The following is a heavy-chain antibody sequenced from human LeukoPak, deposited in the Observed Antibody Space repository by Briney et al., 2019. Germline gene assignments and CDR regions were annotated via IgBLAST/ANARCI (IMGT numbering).Heavy chain of an antibody. Sequence: GGSLRLSCAASGFTLSSYSMNWVRQAPGKGLVWVSRINSDGRSTSYADSVKGRFTISRDNAKNTLYLQMNSLRAEDTAVYYCARIGVRGVFLGRMGTYYFDYWGQGTLVTVSS. CDR3: ARIGVRGVFLGRMGTYYFDY. J-gene: IGHJ4*02. D-gene: IGHD3-10*01. CDR1: GFTLSSYS. CDR2: INSDGRST. V-gene: IGHV3-74*01.